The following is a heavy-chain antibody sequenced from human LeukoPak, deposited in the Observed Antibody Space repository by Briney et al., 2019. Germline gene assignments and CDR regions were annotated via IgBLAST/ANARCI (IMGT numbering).Heavy chain of an antibody. D-gene: IGHD6-19*01. J-gene: IGHJ4*02. CDR2: IDDSGANT. CDR3: VKRTVAGQFDY. CDR1: GFTFSSYA. Sequence: PGASLRLSCAASGFTFSSYAMSWVRQAPGKGLDWVSAIDDSGANTFYADSVKGRFTISRDNTKNTLYLQMNSLRAEDTALYFCVKRTVAGQFDYWGQGTLVTVSS. V-gene: IGHV3-23*01.